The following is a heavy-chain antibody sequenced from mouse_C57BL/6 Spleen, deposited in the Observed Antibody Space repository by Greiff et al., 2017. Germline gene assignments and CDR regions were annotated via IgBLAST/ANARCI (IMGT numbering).Heavy chain of an antibody. CDR1: GYTFTSYW. J-gene: IGHJ3*01. Sequence: VQLQQPGAELVKPGASVKLSCKASGYTFTSYWMHWVKQRPGQGLEWIGDINPSSGYTKYNQKFKDKATLTADKSSSTAYMQLSRLTYEDSAVYYAARYGNQLSWFAYWGQGTLVTVSA. CDR2: INPSSGYT. V-gene: IGHV1-7*01. D-gene: IGHD2-1*01. CDR3: ARYGNQLSWFAY.